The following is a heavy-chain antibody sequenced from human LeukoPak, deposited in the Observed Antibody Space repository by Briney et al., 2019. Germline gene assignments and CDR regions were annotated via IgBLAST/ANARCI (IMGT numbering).Heavy chain of an antibody. Sequence: ASVKVSCKASGYTFTSYDINWVQQATGQGLEWMGWMNPSSGNTGYAQKFQGRVTMTRNTSISTAYMELSSLRSEDTAVYYCARGVATMCDYWGQGTLVTVSS. J-gene: IGHJ4*02. CDR2: MNPSSGNT. CDR3: ARGVATMCDY. CDR1: GYTFTSYD. D-gene: IGHD5-12*01. V-gene: IGHV1-8*01.